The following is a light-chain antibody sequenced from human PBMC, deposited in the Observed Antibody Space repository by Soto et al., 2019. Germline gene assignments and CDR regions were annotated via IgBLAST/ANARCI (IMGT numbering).Light chain of an antibody. CDR3: QQYNNWPIT. V-gene: IGKV3-15*01. J-gene: IGKJ5*01. CDR2: GAP. Sequence: IATTQCTAIWSGSPGEGATLSGRARQSVSSNSACYQQTPGQPPRLLTCGAPTRATGTPARFSGSGSGTEFTLTISSLQSEDFAVYYCQQYNNWPITFGQGTRLEI. CDR1: QSVSSN.